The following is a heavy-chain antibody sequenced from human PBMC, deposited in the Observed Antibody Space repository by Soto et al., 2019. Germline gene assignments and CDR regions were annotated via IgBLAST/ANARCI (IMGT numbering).Heavy chain of an antibody. CDR3: ARAPTGYYDSSGYYYNYWYFDL. CDR2: IYSGGST. V-gene: IGHV3-66*01. J-gene: IGHJ2*01. CDR1: GFTVCSHY. D-gene: IGHD3-22*01. Sequence: GGSLRLSCAASGFTVCSHYMSWVRQAPGKGLECVSVIYSGGSTYYADSVKARFTISRDNSKNTLYLQMNSLRAEDTAVYYCARAPTGYYDSSGYYYNYWYFDLWGRGTLVTVSS.